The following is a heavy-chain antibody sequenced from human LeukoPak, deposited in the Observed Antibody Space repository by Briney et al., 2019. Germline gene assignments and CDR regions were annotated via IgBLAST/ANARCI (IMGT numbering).Heavy chain of an antibody. D-gene: IGHD3-22*01. CDR3: VKGVPMIVAVIHYFDY. CDR1: GFTFSSYA. V-gene: IGHV3-64D*06. J-gene: IGHJ4*02. CDR2: ISSNGGST. Sequence: PGGSLRLSCSASGFTFSSYARHWVRQAPGKGLEYVSAISSNGGSTYYADSVKGRCTISRDNSKNTLYRQMSSLRAEDTAVYYCVKGVPMIVAVIHYFDYWGQATLVTVSS.